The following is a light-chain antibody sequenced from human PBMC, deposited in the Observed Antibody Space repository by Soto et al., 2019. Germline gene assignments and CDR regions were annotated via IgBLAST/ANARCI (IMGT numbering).Light chain of an antibody. CDR3: CSYAGRNREV. Sequence: QSALTQPPSASGSPGQSVTISCTGTSSDVGGYNYVSWYQQYPGKAPKLMIYEVSKRPSGVPDRFSGSKSGNTASLTVSGLQAEVEADYYCCSYAGRNREVFGTGTKLTVL. J-gene: IGLJ1*01. CDR1: SSDVGGYNY. V-gene: IGLV2-8*01. CDR2: EVS.